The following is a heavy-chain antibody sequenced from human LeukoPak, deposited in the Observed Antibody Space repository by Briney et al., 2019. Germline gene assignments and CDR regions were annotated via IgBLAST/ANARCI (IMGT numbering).Heavy chain of an antibody. V-gene: IGHV6-1*01. CDR1: GDSVSGTSAG. CDR2: IYYRSKWYN. Sequence: SQTLSLTCALSGDSVSGTSAGWNWIRQSPSRGLEWLGRIYYRSKWYNDYAPSVQSRITINPDTYKDQFSLQLNSVTHDDTAVYYCTRGGLVRGGLHWLDPWGQGTLVTVSS. D-gene: IGHD3-10*01. J-gene: IGHJ5*02. CDR3: TRGGLVRGGLHWLDP.